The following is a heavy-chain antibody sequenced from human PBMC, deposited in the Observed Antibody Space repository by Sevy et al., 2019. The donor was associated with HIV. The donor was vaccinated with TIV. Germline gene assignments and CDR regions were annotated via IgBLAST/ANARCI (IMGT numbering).Heavy chain of an antibody. CDR3: ARDQAGYDSSGYYDEVGMDV. CDR1: GFTFSSYS. J-gene: IGHJ6*02. V-gene: IGHV3-21*01. Sequence: GESLKISCAASGFTFSSYSMNWVRQAPGKGLEWVSSISSSSSYIYYADSVKGRFTISRDNAKNSLYLQMNSLRAEDTAAYYCARDQAGYDSSGYYDEVGMDVWGQGTTVTVSS. CDR2: ISSSSSYI. D-gene: IGHD3-22*01.